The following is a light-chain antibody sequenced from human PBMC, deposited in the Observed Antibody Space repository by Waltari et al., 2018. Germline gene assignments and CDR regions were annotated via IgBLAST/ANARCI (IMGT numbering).Light chain of an antibody. CDR3: CSYAGSNSWV. CDR2: DVS. J-gene: IGLJ3*02. V-gene: IGLV2-11*01. CDR1: SSDAGGSIY. Sequence: QSALTQPRSVAGPPGPPVTIPCTGTSSDAGGSIYVFWYQHHPGKAPKLMIYDVSKRPSGVPDRFSGSKSGNTASLTISGLQAEDEADYYCCSYAGSNSWVFGGGTKLTVL.